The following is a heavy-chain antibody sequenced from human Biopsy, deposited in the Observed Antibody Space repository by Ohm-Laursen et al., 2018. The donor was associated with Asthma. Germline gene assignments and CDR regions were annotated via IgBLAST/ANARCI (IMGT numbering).Heavy chain of an antibody. J-gene: IGHJ6*02. CDR2: IMTVFGTT. CDR1: GGTFSNFA. V-gene: IGHV1-69*13. CDR3: ARCQVGYSSGWSLLLKKIYYSGMDV. Sequence: ASVKVSCKVPGGTFSNFAISWVRQAPGQGLEWLGGIMTVFGTTNYAQKFQGRVTITADESTSTAYMEVTSLRSEDTAIYYCARCQVGYSSGWSLLLKKIYYSGMDVWGQGTAVTVSS. D-gene: IGHD6-19*01.